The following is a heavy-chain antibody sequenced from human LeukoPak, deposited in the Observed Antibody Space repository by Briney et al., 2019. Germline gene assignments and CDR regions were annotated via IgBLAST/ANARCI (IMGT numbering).Heavy chain of an antibody. V-gene: IGHV3-30*03. Sequence: GGSLRLSCAASGFTFSSYGMHWVRQAPGKGLEWVAVISYDGSNKYYADSVKGRFTISRDNSKNTLYLQMNSLRAEDTAVYYCARKDQAVAGKGGYYYYGMDVWGQGTTVTVSS. J-gene: IGHJ6*02. CDR1: GFTFSSYG. CDR3: ARKDQAVAGKGGYYYYGMDV. D-gene: IGHD6-19*01. CDR2: ISYDGSNK.